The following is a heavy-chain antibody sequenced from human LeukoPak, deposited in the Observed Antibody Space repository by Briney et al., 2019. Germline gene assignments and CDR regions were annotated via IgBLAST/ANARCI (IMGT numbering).Heavy chain of an antibody. V-gene: IGHV3-23*01. J-gene: IGHJ4*02. CDR1: GCTLRSYD. CDR3: AKEYSGYDFDY. Sequence: GGSLSLSCAASGCTLRSYDMSWVRQAPGKGLEWVAATSGSGVNSYYAASVRGRFTISRDNSHNTLYLQMDSLRAEDTALYYCAKEYSGYDFDYWGQGTLVTVSS. CDR2: TSGSGVNS. D-gene: IGHD5-12*01.